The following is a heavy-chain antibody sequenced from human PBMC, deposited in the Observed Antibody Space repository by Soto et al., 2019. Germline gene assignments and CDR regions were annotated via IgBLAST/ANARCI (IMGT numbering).Heavy chain of an antibody. CDR2: INPSGSRT. J-gene: IGHJ4*02. V-gene: IGHV1-46*01. Sequence: ASVKVSCKASGYTLIMYYIPWMRQAPGQGIEWTGLINPSGSRTTYAQKFQGRATMSRDTSTSTVYMDLSSLRSEDSAVYYCARSPYSSGYYYAIDYWGQGTQVTVSS. D-gene: IGHD3-22*01. CDR1: GYTLIMYY. CDR3: ARSPYSSGYYYAIDY.